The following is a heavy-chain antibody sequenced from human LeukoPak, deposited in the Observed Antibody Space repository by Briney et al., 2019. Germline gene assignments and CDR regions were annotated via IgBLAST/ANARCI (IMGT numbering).Heavy chain of an antibody. D-gene: IGHD2-15*01. CDR2: INPNSGGT. J-gene: IGHJ6*02. CDR3: ARWGCSGGSCYLSGLYYYYYGMDV. CDR1: GYTFTGYY. Sequence: ASVKVSCKASGYTFTGYYMHWVRQAPGQGLEWMGWINPNSGGTNYAQKFQGRVTMTRDTSISTAYMELRSLRSDDTAVYYCARWGCSGGSCYLSGLYYYYYGMDVWGQGTTVTVSS. V-gene: IGHV1-2*02.